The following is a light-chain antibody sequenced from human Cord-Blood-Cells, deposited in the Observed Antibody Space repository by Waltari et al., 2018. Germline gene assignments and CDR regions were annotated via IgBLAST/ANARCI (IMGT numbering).Light chain of an antibody. CDR3: SSYTSSSTWV. V-gene: IGLV2-14*03. CDR2: DVS. CDR1: SSDVGGYNY. Sequence: QSALTQPPSASGSPGQSVTISCTGTSSDVGGYNYVSWYQHHPGKAPKLMIYDVSKRPSGVSNRFSGSKSGNTASLTISGLQAEDEADYYCSSYTSSSTWVFGGGTKLTVL. J-gene: IGLJ3*02.